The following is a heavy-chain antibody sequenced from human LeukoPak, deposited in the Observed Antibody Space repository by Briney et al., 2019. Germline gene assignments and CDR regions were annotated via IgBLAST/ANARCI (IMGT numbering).Heavy chain of an antibody. CDR2: ISAYNGNT. J-gene: IGHJ5*02. D-gene: IGHD3-10*01. CDR1: GYTFTAYD. CDR3: ARVPSTVDMVRGVITFEFNWFDP. V-gene: IGHV1-18*01. Sequence: ASVKVSCKGSGYTFTAYDIIWVRQAPGQGLEWMGWISAYNGNTNYAQKLQGRVTMTTDTSTSTAYMELRSLRSDDTAVYYCARVPSTVDMVRGVITFEFNWFDPWGQGTLVTVSS.